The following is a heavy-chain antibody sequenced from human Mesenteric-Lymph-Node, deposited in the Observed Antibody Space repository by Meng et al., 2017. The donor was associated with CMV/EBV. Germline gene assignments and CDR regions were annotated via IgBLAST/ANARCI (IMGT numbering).Heavy chain of an antibody. V-gene: IGHV3-48*03. CDR3: AKVRFGELLSNNDWFDP. Sequence: GGSLRLSCAASGFTFSSYEMNWVRQAPGKGLEWVSYISSSGTTIYYADSVKGRFTISRDNAKNSLYLQMNSLRAEDTALYYCAKVRFGELLSNNDWFDPWGQGTLVTV. CDR2: ISSSGTTI. J-gene: IGHJ5*02. CDR1: GFTFSSYE. D-gene: IGHD3-10*01.